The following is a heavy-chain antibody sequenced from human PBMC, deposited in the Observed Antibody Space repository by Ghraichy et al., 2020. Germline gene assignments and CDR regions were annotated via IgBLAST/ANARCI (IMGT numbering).Heavy chain of an antibody. CDR3: ARDREEYYYDSSGYYYGHDY. D-gene: IGHD3-22*01. Sequence: SVKVSCKASGGTFSSYAISWVRQAPGQGLEWMGGIIPIFGTANYAQKFQGRVTITADESTSTAYMELSSLRSEDTAVYYCARDREEYYYDSSGYYYGHDYWGQGTLVTVSS. CDR2: IIPIFGTA. V-gene: IGHV1-69*13. CDR1: GGTFSSYA. J-gene: IGHJ4*02.